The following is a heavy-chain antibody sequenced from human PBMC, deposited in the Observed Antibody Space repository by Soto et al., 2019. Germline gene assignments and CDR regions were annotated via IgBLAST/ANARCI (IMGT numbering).Heavy chain of an antibody. D-gene: IGHD4-17*01. Sequence: ASVKVSCKASGGTFSSYAISWVRQAPGQGLEWMGGIIPIFGTANYAQKFQGRVTITADESTSTAYMELSSLRSEDTAVYYCARSPLSMTTVTTGNYWGQGTLVTVSS. CDR1: GGTFSSYA. CDR3: ARSPLSMTTVTTGNY. V-gene: IGHV1-69*13. CDR2: IIPIFGTA. J-gene: IGHJ4*02.